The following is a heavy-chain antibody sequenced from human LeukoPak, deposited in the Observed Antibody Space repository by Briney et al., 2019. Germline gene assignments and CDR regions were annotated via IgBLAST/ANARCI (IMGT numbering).Heavy chain of an antibody. D-gene: IGHD6-13*01. Sequence: GGSLRLSCAASGFTFNSYGLYWVRQAPGRGLEWVAYIRFDGSDKYYADSVEGRFTISRDNSKNTLYLQMNSLRSEDAAVYYCAKSWAAAGTNYYYYYYMDVWGKGTKVTISS. CDR3: AKSWAAAGTNYYYYYYMDV. V-gene: IGHV3-30*02. CDR1: GFTFNSYG. CDR2: IRFDGSDK. J-gene: IGHJ6*03.